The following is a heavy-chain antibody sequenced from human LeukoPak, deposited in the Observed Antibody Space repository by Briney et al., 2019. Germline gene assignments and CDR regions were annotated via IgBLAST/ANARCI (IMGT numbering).Heavy chain of an antibody. J-gene: IGHJ4*02. CDR3: ARARNDYGSSSFSALDY. CDR1: GFTFSSYG. Sequence: GGSLRLSCAASGFTFSSYGMHWVRQAPGKGLEWVAVIWYDGSNKYYADPVKGRFAISRDNSKNTLYLQINSLRAEDTAVYYCARARNDYGSSSFSALDYWGQGTLVTVSS. V-gene: IGHV3-33*01. D-gene: IGHD3-22*01. CDR2: IWYDGSNK.